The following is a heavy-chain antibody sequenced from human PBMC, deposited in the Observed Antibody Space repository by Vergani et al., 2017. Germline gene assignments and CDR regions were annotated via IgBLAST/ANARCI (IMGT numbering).Heavy chain of an antibody. CDR2: IYHSGST. CDR3: ARGGDTMFGVVSLGWFDP. D-gene: IGHD3-3*01. Sequence: QLQLQESGSGLVKPSQTLSLTCAVSGGSISSGGYSWSWIRQPPGKGREWIGYIYHSGSTYYNPSLKSRVTISVDRSKNQFSLKLSSVTAADTAVYYCARGGDTMFGVVSLGWFDPWGQGTLVTVSS. J-gene: IGHJ5*02. V-gene: IGHV4-30-2*01. CDR1: GGSISSGGYS.